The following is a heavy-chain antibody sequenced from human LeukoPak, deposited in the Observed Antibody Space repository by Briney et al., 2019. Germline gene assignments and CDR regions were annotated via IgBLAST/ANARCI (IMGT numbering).Heavy chain of an antibody. CDR1: GGSISSYY. CDR2: IYYSWST. Sequence: SETLSLTCTVSGGSISSYYWSWIRQPPGKGLEWIGYIYYSWSTNYNPSLKSRVTISVDTSKNQLSLKLSSVTAADTAVYYCARAAEYSSGWYLFDYWGQGTLVTVSS. D-gene: IGHD6-19*01. CDR3: ARAAEYSSGWYLFDY. J-gene: IGHJ4*02. V-gene: IGHV4-59*01.